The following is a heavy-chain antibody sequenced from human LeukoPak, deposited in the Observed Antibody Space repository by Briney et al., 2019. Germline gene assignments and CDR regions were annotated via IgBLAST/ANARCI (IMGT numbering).Heavy chain of an antibody. D-gene: IGHD6-13*01. V-gene: IGHV4-59*12. CDR1: GGSISSYY. J-gene: IGHJ4*02. CDR2: IYHSGST. CDR3: ARDGAAAGLGYFDY. Sequence: PSETLSLTCTVSGGSISSYYWSWIRQPPGKGLEWIGYIYHSGSTYYNPSLKSRVTISVDRSKNQFSLKLSSVTAADTAVYYCARDGAAAGLGYFDYWGQGTLVTVSS.